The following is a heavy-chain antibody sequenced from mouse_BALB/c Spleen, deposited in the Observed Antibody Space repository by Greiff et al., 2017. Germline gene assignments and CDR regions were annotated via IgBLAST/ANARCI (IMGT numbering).Heavy chain of an antibody. D-gene: IGHD1-1*01. Sequence: EVKLMESGGDLVKPGGSLKLSCAASGFTFSSYGMSWVRQTPDKRLEWVATISSGGSYTYYPDSVKGRFTISRDNAKNTLYLQMSSLKSEDTAMYYCAPGSFAYWGQGTLVTVSA. CDR2: ISSGGSYT. CDR1: GFTFSSYG. CDR3: APGSFAY. J-gene: IGHJ3*01. V-gene: IGHV5-6*01.